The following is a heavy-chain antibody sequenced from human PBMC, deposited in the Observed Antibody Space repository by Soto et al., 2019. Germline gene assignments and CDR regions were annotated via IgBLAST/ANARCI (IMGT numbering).Heavy chain of an antibody. V-gene: IGHV1-69*13. CDR2: IIPIFGTA. Sequence: SVKVSCKASGGTFSSYAISWVRQAPGQGLEWMGGIIPIFGTANYAQKFQGRVTITADESTSTAYMELSSLRSEDTAVYYCAREEFCSSTSCYKNYYYGMDVWGQGTTVTVSS. J-gene: IGHJ6*02. D-gene: IGHD2-2*02. CDR1: GGTFSSYA. CDR3: AREEFCSSTSCYKNYYYGMDV.